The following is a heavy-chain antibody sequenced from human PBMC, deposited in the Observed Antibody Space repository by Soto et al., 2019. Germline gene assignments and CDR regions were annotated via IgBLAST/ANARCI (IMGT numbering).Heavy chain of an antibody. Sequence: ASVKVSCKASGYTFTGYYMHWVRQAPGQGLEWMGWINPNSGGTNYAQKFQGRVTMTRDTSISTAYMEPSRLRSDDTAVYYCARVRFNWNYGNWFDPWGQGTLVTVSS. CDR2: INPNSGGT. CDR3: ARVRFNWNYGNWFDP. CDR1: GYTFTGYY. D-gene: IGHD1-7*01. J-gene: IGHJ5*02. V-gene: IGHV1-2*02.